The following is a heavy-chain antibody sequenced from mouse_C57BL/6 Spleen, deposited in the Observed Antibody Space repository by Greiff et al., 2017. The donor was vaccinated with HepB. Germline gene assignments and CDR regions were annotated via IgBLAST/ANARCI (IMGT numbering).Heavy chain of an antibody. CDR1: GYTFTDYY. J-gene: IGHJ2*01. CDR2: INPNNGGT. D-gene: IGHD1-1*01. V-gene: IGHV1-26*01. CDR3: ARYDYGSSYFDD. Sequence: EVQLQQSGPELVKPGASVKISCKASGYTFTDYYMNWVKQSHGKSLEWIGDINPNNGGTSYNQKFKGKATLTVDKSSSTAYMELRSLTSEDSAVYYCARYDYGSSYFDDWGQGTTLTVSS.